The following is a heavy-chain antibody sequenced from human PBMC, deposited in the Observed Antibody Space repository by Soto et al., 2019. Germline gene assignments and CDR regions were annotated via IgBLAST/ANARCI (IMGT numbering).Heavy chain of an antibody. CDR1: GGSISSGDYY. CDR3: ARLIGNSWLDY. Sequence: SETLSLTCTVSGGSISSGDYYWSWIRQPPGKGLEWIGYIYYSGSTYYNPSLKSRVTISVDTSKNQVSLQLDSVTPDDTAVYYCARLIGNSWLDYWGQGTLVTVSS. CDR2: IYYSGST. J-gene: IGHJ4*02. D-gene: IGHD6-13*01. V-gene: IGHV4-30-4*01.